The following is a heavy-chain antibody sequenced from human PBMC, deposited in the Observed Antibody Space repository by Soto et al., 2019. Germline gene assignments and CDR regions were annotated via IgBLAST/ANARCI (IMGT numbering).Heavy chain of an antibody. CDR2: ISPSGSTI. J-gene: IGHJ4*02. D-gene: IGHD4-17*01. Sequence: QVQLVESGGGLVKPGGSLRLSCAASGFAFSDPYMSWIRQAPGKGLEWISYISPSGSTIYYADSVKGRFTISRDNAKKSLYLQMDSLTADDTAVYYCARGGASVTTPFDYWGQGTQVTVSS. CDR3: ARGGASVTTPFDY. V-gene: IGHV3-11*01. CDR1: GFAFSDPY.